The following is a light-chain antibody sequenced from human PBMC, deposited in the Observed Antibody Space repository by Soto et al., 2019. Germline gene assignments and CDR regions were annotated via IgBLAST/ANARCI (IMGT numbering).Light chain of an antibody. CDR1: QGISSW. Sequence: DIQMTQSPSSVSASVGDRVTITCRTSQGISSWLAWSQQKPGKAPRLLIYAASSLQSGVPSRFSGSGSGTDFTLTISSLQPEDFATYYCQPANSFPLTFGEGTKVEIK. CDR2: AAS. J-gene: IGKJ4*01. V-gene: IGKV1-12*01. CDR3: QPANSFPLT.